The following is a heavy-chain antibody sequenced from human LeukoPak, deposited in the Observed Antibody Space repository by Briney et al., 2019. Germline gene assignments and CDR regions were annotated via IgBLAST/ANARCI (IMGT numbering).Heavy chain of an antibody. D-gene: IGHD3-3*01. Sequence: AETLSLTCTVSGGSISSYYWSWIRQPPGKGLEWIGYIYYSGSTNYNPSLKSRVTISVDTSKNQFSLKLSSVTAAGTAVYYCARTRITIFGVVINTSYYFDYWGQGTLVTVSS. V-gene: IGHV4-59*01. CDR2: IYYSGST. J-gene: IGHJ4*02. CDR1: GGSISSYY. CDR3: ARTRITIFGVVINTSYYFDY.